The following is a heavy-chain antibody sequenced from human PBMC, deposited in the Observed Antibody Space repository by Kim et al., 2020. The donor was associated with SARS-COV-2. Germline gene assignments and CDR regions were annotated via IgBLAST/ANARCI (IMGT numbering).Heavy chain of an antibody. CDR3: ARANHGDRTWDY. Sequence: GGSLRLSCAASGFTFDDYGMSWVRQAPGKGLEWVSGINWNGGSTGYADSVKGRFTISRDNAKNSLYLQMNSLRAEDTALYHCARANHGDRTWDYWGQGTLVTVSS. CDR1: GFTFDDYG. CDR2: INWNGGST. D-gene: IGHD4-17*01. J-gene: IGHJ4*02. V-gene: IGHV3-20*01.